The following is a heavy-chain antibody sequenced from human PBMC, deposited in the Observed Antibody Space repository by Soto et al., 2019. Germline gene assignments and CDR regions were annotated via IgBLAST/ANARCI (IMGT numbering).Heavy chain of an antibody. CDR3: ARGAVADYSRVFDY. Sequence: QTLSLTCAISGDSVSSNSAAWNWIRQSPSRGLEWLGRTYYRSKWYKDYEVSVKSRITINLDTSKNQFSLQLNSVTPEDTAVYYCARGAVADYSRVFDYWGQGTLVTVSS. CDR1: GDSVSSNSAA. V-gene: IGHV6-1*01. J-gene: IGHJ4*02. D-gene: IGHD6-19*01. CDR2: TYYRSKWYK.